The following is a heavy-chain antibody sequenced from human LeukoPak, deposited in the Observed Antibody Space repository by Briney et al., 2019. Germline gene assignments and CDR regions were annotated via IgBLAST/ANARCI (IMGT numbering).Heavy chain of an antibody. D-gene: IGHD3-10*01. CDR3: ARDRNYGSGSYYHNWFDP. J-gene: IGHJ5*02. V-gene: IGHV1-46*01. Sequence: ASVKVSCKASGYTFTSYYMHWVRQAPGQGLEWMGIINPSGGSTSYAQKFQGRVTMTRDTSTSTVYMELRSLRSDDTAVYYCARDRNYGSGSYYHNWFDPWGQGTLVTVSS. CDR1: GYTFTSYY. CDR2: INPSGGST.